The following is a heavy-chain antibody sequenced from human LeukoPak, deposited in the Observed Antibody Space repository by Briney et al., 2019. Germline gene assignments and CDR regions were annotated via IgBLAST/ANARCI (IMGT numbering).Heavy chain of an antibody. J-gene: IGHJ6*02. V-gene: IGHV4-59*01. D-gene: IGHD3-10*01. CDR1: GGSISSYY. CDR2: IYYSGST. CDR3: ARDTPRLRYGSGSYPSYYYGMDV. Sequence: PSETLSLTCTVSGGSISSYYWGWIRQPPGKGLEWIGYIYYSGSTNYNPSLKSRVTISVDTSKNQFSLKLSSVTAADTAVYYCARDTPRLRYGSGSYPSYYYGMDVWGQGTTVTVSS.